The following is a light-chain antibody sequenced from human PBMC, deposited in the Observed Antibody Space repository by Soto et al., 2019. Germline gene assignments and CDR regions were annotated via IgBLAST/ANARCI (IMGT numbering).Light chain of an antibody. CDR1: KRVRSN. CDR3: QQYNNWPPLT. J-gene: IGKJ4*01. Sequence: EIVMTQSPAPLFWFQGERPPFSSRPIKRVRSNLACYQQNPGQAPRLLIYGASTRATGIPARFSGSGSGTEFTLTISSLQSEDFAVYYCQQYNNWPPLTFGGGTKVEIK. CDR2: GAS. V-gene: IGKV3-15*01.